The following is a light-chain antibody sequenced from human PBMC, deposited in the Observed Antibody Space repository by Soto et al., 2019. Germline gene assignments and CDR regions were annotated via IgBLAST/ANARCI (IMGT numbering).Light chain of an antibody. CDR3: AAWDARLNVV. J-gene: IGLJ2*01. Sequence: QSALTQPPSASGTPGQRVTISCSGSSSNIGNKYVDWYQQVPGTAPKQLIYGNDQRPSGVPDRFSGSKSGTSASLAISGLRSEHEAAYYCAAWDARLNVVFGRGTKLTVL. CDR2: GND. V-gene: IGLV1-47*01. CDR1: SSNIGNKY.